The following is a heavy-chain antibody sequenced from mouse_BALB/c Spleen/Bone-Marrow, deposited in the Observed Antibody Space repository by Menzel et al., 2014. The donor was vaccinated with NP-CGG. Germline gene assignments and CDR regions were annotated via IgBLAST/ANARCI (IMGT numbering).Heavy chain of an antibody. D-gene: IGHD1-1*01. CDR1: GFAFSSYD. J-gene: IGHJ2*01. CDR3: AREVLRDYFDY. CDR2: ISSGGGST. Sequence: DVMLVESGGGLVKPGGSLKLSCAASGFAFSSYDMSWVRQTPEKRLEWVAYISSGGGSTYYPDTVKGRFTISRDNAKNTLYLQMSSLKSEDTAMDYCAREVLRDYFDYWGQGTTLTVSS. V-gene: IGHV5-12-1*01.